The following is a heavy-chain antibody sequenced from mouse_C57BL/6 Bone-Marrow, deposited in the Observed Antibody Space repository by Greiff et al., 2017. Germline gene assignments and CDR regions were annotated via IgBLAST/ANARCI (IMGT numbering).Heavy chain of an antibody. CDR1: GYAFSSYW. V-gene: IGHV1-80*01. Sequence: VQLQQSGAELVKPGASVKISCKAPGYAFSSYWMNWVKQRPGKGLVWIGQIYPGDGDTNYNGKFKGKATLAADKSSSTAYMQLSSLTSEDSAVYFCATYYGNYLYYFDYWGQGTTLTVSS. CDR3: ATYYGNYLYYFDY. CDR2: IYPGDGDT. J-gene: IGHJ2*01. D-gene: IGHD2-10*01.